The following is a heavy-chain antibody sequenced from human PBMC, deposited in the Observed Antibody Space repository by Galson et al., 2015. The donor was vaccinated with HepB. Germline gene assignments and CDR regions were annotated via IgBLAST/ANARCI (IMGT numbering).Heavy chain of an antibody. J-gene: IGHJ3*02. Sequence: SVKVSCKASGGTFSNYAIIWVRQAPGQGLEWMGRIIPILDIANYAQKLQGRVTITADKSASTTYMKLSSLRSEDTAVYYCGEGNDAFDIWGQGTMVTVSS. D-gene: IGHD1-26*01. CDR2: IIPILDIA. CDR1: GGTFSNYA. CDR3: GEGNDAFDI. V-gene: IGHV1-69*04.